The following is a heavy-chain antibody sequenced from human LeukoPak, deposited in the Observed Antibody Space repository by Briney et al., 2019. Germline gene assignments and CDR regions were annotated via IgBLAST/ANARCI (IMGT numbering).Heavy chain of an antibody. CDR1: GGTFSSYA. CDR2: IIPILGIA. CDR3: ARDPITGYDSSGSDDAFDI. Sequence: GSSVKVSCKASGGTFSSYAISWVRQAPGQGLEWMGRIIPILGIANYAQKFQGRVTITADKSTSTAYMELSSLRSEDTAVYYCARDPITGYDSSGSDDAFDIWGQGTMVTVSS. V-gene: IGHV1-69*04. J-gene: IGHJ3*02. D-gene: IGHD3-22*01.